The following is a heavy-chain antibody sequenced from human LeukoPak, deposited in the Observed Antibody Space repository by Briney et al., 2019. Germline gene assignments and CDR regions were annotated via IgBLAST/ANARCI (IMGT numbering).Heavy chain of an antibody. D-gene: IGHD1-26*01. CDR2: FDPEDGET. CDR1: GYTLTELS. V-gene: IGHV1-24*01. CDR3: ATDRVGATTTEFDY. Sequence: ASVKVSCKVSGYTLTELSMHWVRQAPGKGLEWMGGFDPEDGETIYAQKFQGRVTTTEDTSTDTAYMELSSLRSEDTAVYYCATDRVGATTTEFDYWGQGTLVTVSS. J-gene: IGHJ4*02.